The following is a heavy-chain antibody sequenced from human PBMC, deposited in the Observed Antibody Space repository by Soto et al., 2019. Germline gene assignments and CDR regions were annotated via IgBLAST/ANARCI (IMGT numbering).Heavy chain of an antibody. D-gene: IGHD3-22*01. J-gene: IGHJ6*02. CDR1: GFTFSSYG. Sequence: GGSLRLSCAASGFTFSSYGMHWVRQAPGKGLEWVAVIWYDGSNKYYADSVKGRFTISRDNSKNTLYLQMNSLRAEDTAVYYCAREGSGYYDSSGYGPYGMDVWGQGTTVTVS. CDR2: IWYDGSNK. V-gene: IGHV3-33*01. CDR3: AREGSGYYDSSGYGPYGMDV.